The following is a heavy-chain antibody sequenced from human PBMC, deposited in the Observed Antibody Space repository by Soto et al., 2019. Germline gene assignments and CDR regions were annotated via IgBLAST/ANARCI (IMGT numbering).Heavy chain of an antibody. CDR1: GFTFSSYA. Sequence: QVQLVESGGGVVQPGRSLRLSCAASGFTFSSYAMHWVRQAPGKGLEWVAVISYDGSNKYYADSVKGRFTISRDNSKNTRYLQMNSLRAEDTAVYYCARERLQHCGGDCYSPFDYWGQGTLVTVSS. V-gene: IGHV3-30-3*01. J-gene: IGHJ4*02. D-gene: IGHD2-21*02. CDR3: ARERLQHCGGDCYSPFDY. CDR2: ISYDGSNK.